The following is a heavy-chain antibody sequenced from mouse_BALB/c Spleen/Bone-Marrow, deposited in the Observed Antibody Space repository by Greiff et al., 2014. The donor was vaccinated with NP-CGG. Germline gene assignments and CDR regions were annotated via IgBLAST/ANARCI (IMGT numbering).Heavy chain of an antibody. CDR1: GYTFTSYW. J-gene: IGHJ2*01. Sequence: QVQLQHPGAELVKPGASVKLSCKASGYTFTSYWMHWVKQRPGQGLEWIGEINPSNGRTNYNEKFKSKATLTVDKSSSTAYMQLSSLTSEDSAVYYCARTYFDYWGQGTTLTVSS. V-gene: IGHV1S81*02. CDR3: ARTYFDY. CDR2: INPSNGRT.